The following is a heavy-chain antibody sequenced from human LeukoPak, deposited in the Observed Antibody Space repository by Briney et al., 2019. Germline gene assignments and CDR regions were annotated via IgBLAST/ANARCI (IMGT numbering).Heavy chain of an antibody. J-gene: IGHJ5*02. CDR3: ARDFDYGDYVRGFNWFDP. D-gene: IGHD4-17*01. CDR1: GYTFIGYY. CDR2: INPNSGGT. V-gene: IGHV1-2*02. Sequence: ASVKVSCKASGYTFIGYYIHWARQAPGQGLEWMGWINPNSGGTNYAQKFQGRVTMTRDTSISTAYMELSRPRSDDTAVYYCARDFDYGDYVRGFNWFDPWGQGTLVTVSS.